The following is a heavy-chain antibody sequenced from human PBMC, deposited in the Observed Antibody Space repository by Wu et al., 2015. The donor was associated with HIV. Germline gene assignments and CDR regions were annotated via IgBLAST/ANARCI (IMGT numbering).Heavy chain of an antibody. CDR3: ARGGYSSGWNTDWYFDL. D-gene: IGHD6-19*01. Sequence: QVQLVQSGAEVKTPGASVKVSCKASGYTLTTYYIHWVRQAPGQGLEWMGIINSKSGSTSYAQKFQGRVTMTRDTSTSTIYMELNSLTSEDTAVYYCARGGYSSGWNTDWYFDLWGRGTLVTVSS. V-gene: IGHV1-46*01. CDR1: GYTLTTYY. J-gene: IGHJ2*01. CDR2: INSKSGST.